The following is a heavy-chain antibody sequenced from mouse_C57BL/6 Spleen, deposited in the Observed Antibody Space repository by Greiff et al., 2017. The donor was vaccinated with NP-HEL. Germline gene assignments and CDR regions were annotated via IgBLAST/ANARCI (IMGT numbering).Heavy chain of an antibody. CDR3: TRNYGSSYDY. CDR2: IYPGDGDT. Sequence: VQLQQSGPELVKPGASVKISCKASGYAFSSSWMNWVKQRPGKGLEWIGRIYPGDGDTNYNGKFKGKATLTADKSSSTAYMQLSSLTSEDSADYFCTRNYGSSYDYWGQGTTLTVSS. CDR1: GYAFSSSW. J-gene: IGHJ2*01. V-gene: IGHV1-82*01. D-gene: IGHD1-1*01.